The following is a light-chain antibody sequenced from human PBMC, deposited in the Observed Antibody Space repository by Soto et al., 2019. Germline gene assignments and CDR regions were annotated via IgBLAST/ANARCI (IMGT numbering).Light chain of an antibody. Sequence: QSALIQPRSVSGSPGQSVTISCTGTRRDLGAYNYVSWYQQHPGKAPKLMIYDVNRRPSGVPDRFSGSKSGNTASLTISGIQAEDEADYYCCSFAGSYTVFGGGTKLTVL. J-gene: IGLJ2*01. CDR3: CSFAGSYTV. V-gene: IGLV2-11*01. CDR2: DVN. CDR1: RRDLGAYNY.